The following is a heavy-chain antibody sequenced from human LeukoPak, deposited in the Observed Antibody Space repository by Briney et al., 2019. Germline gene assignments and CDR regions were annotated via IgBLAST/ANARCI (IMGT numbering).Heavy chain of an antibody. CDR1: GYTFSSYG. J-gene: IGHJ4*02. D-gene: IGHD3-10*01. CDR2: ISAYNGNT. V-gene: IGHV1-18*01. Sequence: ASVKVSCKASGYTFSSYGISWVRQAPGQGLEWMAWISAYNGNTDYAQNLRGRVTMTTDTSTSIAYMELRSLTSDDTAVYYCARDSVDGSGTYYNDSPDYWGQGTLVTVSS. CDR3: ARDSVDGSGTYYNDSPDY.